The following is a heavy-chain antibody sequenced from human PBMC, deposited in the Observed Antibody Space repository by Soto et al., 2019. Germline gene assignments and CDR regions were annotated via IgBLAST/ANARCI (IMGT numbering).Heavy chain of an antibody. V-gene: IGHV1-69*08. CDR3: ARERATVTTYYYYMDV. Sequence: QVQLVQSGAEVKKPGSSVKVSCKASGGTFSSYTISWVRQAPGQGLEWMGRIIPILGIANYAQKFQGRVTITADKSTSTAYMELSSLRSEDTAVYYCARERATVTTYYYYMDVWVKGTTVTVSS. CDR1: GGTFSSYT. CDR2: IIPILGIA. J-gene: IGHJ6*03. D-gene: IGHD4-17*01.